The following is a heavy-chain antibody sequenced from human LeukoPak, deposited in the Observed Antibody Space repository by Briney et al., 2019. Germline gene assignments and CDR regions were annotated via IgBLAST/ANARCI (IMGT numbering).Heavy chain of an antibody. J-gene: IGHJ5*02. CDR1: GYSFTNYW. CDR3: ARSQGYCSGGSCLQGDWFDP. CDR2: IYPGDSDT. Sequence: GESLKISCKGSGYSFTNYWIGWVRQMPGKGLEWMRIIYPGDSDTRYSPSFQGQVTISADKSISTAYLQWGSLKASDTAMYYCARSQGYCSGGSCLQGDWFDPWGQGTLVTVSS. D-gene: IGHD2-15*01. V-gene: IGHV5-51*01.